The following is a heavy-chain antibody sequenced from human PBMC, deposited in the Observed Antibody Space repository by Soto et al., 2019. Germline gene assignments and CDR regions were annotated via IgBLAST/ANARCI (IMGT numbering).Heavy chain of an antibody. CDR1: GGSISSYY. CDR3: ARNPSPYSSSPWPFDY. CDR2: IYYSGST. V-gene: IGHV4-59*08. Sequence: LTCTVSGGSISSYYWSWIRQPPGKGLEWIGYIYYSGSTNYNPSLKSRVTISVDTSKNQFSLKLSSVTAADTAVYYCARNPSPYSSSPWPFDYWGQGTLVTVSS. D-gene: IGHD6-6*01. J-gene: IGHJ4*02.